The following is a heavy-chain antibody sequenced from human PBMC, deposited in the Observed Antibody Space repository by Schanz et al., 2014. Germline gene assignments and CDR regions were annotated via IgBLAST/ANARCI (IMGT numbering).Heavy chain of an antibody. CDR3: AKDAENTAMITDYFDY. V-gene: IGHV3-7*03. J-gene: IGHJ4*02. D-gene: IGHD5-18*01. CDR1: GFTFSSYA. Sequence: EVQLLESGGGLVQPGGSLRLSCAASGFTFSSYAMSWVRQAPGKGLEWVANIKRDGSEKNYLDSVKGRFTISRDNSKTTVYLQMNSLRAEDTAVYYCAKDAENTAMITDYFDYWGQGTLVTVSS. CDR2: IKRDGSEK.